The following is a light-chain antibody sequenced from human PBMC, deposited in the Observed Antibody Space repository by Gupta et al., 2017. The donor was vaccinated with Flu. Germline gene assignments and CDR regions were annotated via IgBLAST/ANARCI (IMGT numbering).Light chain of an antibody. CDR2: AAS. J-gene: IGKJ2*01. Sequence: DFQMTQSPSSLSASVGDRVIITCRASQRINNYLNWYQQRPGKAPKVLISAASSLQGGVPSRFSGSGSGTDFTLTISSLQPEDFATYYCQQNDIAPYNFGQGTKLEIK. V-gene: IGKV1-39*01. CDR3: QQNDIAPYN. CDR1: QRINNY.